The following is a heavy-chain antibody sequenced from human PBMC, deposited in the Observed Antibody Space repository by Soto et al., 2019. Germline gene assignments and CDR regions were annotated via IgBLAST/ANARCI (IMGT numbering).Heavy chain of an antibody. CDR3: ATDKNCSSTSCHYGMDV. J-gene: IGHJ6*02. Sequence: ASVKVSCKASGGTFSSYAISWVRQAPGQGLEWMGGFIPVDGKANYAQKFQGRVTMTEDTSTDTAYMELSSLRSEDTAVYYCATDKNCSSTSCHYGMDVWGQGTTVTVSS. D-gene: IGHD2-2*01. CDR2: FIPVDGKA. V-gene: IGHV1-69*10. CDR1: GGTFSSYA.